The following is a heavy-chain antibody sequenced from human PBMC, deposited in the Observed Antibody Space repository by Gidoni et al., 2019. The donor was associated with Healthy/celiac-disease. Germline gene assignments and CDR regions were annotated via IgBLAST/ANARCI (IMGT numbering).Heavy chain of an antibody. V-gene: IGHV1-2*02. Sequence: QVQLVQSGAEVKKPGATVKVSCKASGSTFTGSYMHWVRQAPGQGLEWMGWINPNSGGTNYAQKCQGRVTMTRDTSISTAYMELSRLRSDDTAVYYCAREWDSSGWYKYYYGMDVWGQGTTVTVSS. CDR2: INPNSGGT. CDR3: AREWDSSGWYKYYYGMDV. CDR1: GSTFTGSY. D-gene: IGHD6-19*01. J-gene: IGHJ6*02.